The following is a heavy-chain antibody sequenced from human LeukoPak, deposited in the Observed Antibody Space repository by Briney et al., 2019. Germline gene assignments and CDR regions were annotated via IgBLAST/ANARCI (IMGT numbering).Heavy chain of an antibody. Sequence: GGSLTLSWAASGFTFSNAWVSWVRQAPGKGLEWVGCVKSKTDGGTKDYAAPVKGRFTISRDDSKNTLYLQMNSLKTEDTAVYYCTTARPTPSEVTVFGYWGQGTLVTVSS. V-gene: IGHV3-15*01. J-gene: IGHJ4*02. CDR2: VKSKTDGGTK. CDR1: GFTFSNAW. D-gene: IGHD4-17*01. CDR3: TTARPTPSEVTVFGY.